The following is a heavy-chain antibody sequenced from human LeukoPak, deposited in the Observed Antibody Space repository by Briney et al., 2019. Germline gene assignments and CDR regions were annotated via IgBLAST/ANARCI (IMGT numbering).Heavy chain of an antibody. Sequence: PGGSLRLSCAASGITFTGHTMTWLRQALGKGLEWVSIIGGRDDRTYYADSVKGRFTISRDNSKNILYLQMNSLRAEDTAVYYCAKDPNPFYDFWSGYKWGQGTLVTVSS. V-gene: IGHV3-23*01. D-gene: IGHD3-3*01. J-gene: IGHJ4*02. CDR2: IGGRDDRT. CDR1: GITFTGHT. CDR3: AKDPNPFYDFWSGYK.